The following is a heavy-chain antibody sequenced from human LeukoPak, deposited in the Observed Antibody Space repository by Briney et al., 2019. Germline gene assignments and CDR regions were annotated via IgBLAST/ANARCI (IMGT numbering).Heavy chain of an antibody. CDR2: ITGDGHNT. CDR1: GFTFGSYS. Sequence: GGSQRLSCAASGFTFGSYSMHWVRQAPGIGLEYVSAITGDGHNTFYADSVMGRFTISRDNSKNTLYLQMGSLRPEDMAVYYCARVSRGYDYWGQGVLVTVS. V-gene: IGHV3-64*02. CDR3: ARVSRGYDY. J-gene: IGHJ4*02. D-gene: IGHD5-12*01.